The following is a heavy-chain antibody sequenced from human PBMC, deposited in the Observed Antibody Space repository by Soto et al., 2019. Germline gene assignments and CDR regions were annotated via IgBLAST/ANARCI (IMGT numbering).Heavy chain of an antibody. CDR3: AKGVATAVPALDY. Sequence: SLRLSCVASGGSFDDFVMNWVRQRPGKGLEWVSSVSWNSGAKLYADSVKGRFAISRDSAKKSVYLQMNSLRPDDTAFYYCAKGVATAVPALDYWGQGPLVTVSS. CDR1: GGSFDDFV. CDR2: VSWNSGAK. D-gene: IGHD2-21*02. J-gene: IGHJ4*02. V-gene: IGHV3-9*01.